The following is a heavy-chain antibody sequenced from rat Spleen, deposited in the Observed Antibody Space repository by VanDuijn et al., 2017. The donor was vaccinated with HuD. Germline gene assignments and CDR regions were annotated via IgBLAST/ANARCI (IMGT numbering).Heavy chain of an antibody. CDR2: ISNARGIT. D-gene: IGHD1-12*03. Sequence: EVQLVESGGGLVQPGRSMKLSCAASGFTFSDYYMAWVRQAPGMGLEWIASISNARGITYYPDSVKGRFTISRDIAKSTLYLQMDSLRSEDMATYYCARHDYYDGYYDVMDAWGQGASVTVSS. CDR3: ARHDYYDGYYDVMDA. CDR1: GFTFSDYY. V-gene: IGHV5-25*01. J-gene: IGHJ4*01.